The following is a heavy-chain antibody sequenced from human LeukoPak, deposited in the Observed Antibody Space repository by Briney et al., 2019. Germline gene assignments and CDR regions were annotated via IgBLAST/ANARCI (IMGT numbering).Heavy chain of an antibody. CDR1: GFTFSSYG. Sequence: TGGSLRLSCAASGFTFSSYGIHWVRQAPGKGLEWVSVTYSGGSTDYADSVKGRFTISRDNSKNTLYLQMNSLRVEDTAVYYCARSSHYDILTGYSEEDAFDIWGQGTMVTVSS. D-gene: IGHD3-9*01. CDR3: ARSSHYDILTGYSEEDAFDI. CDR2: TYSGGST. V-gene: IGHV3-53*01. J-gene: IGHJ3*02.